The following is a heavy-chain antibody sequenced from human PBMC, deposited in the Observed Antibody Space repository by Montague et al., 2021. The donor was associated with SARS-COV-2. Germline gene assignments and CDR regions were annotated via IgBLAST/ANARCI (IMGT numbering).Heavy chain of an antibody. CDR1: EDSVASHSAI. Sequence: CAISEDSVASHSAIWNGIRQAPSRGLEWLGRTYYRSKWYNDYAVSVKSRVIINPDTSNNRISLQLNSVTPEDTAVYYCARAYCGGDCYFYWYFDLWGRGTLVTVSS. CDR2: TYYRSKWYN. V-gene: IGHV6-1*01. D-gene: IGHD2-21*02. J-gene: IGHJ2*01. CDR3: ARAYCGGDCYFYWYFDL.